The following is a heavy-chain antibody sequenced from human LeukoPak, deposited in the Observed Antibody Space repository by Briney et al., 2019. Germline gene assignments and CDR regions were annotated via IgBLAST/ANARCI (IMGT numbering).Heavy chain of an antibody. CDR2: IRYDGSNK. Sequence: AGGPLRLSCAASGFTFSSYGMHWVRQAPGKGLEGVAFIRYDGSNKYYADSVKGRFTISRDNSKNTLYLQMNSLRAEDTAVYYCAKDYCSSTSCIPGDYYYYYMDVWGKGTTVTVSS. D-gene: IGHD2-2*01. V-gene: IGHV3-30*02. J-gene: IGHJ6*03. CDR1: GFTFSSYG. CDR3: AKDYCSSTSCIPGDYYYYYMDV.